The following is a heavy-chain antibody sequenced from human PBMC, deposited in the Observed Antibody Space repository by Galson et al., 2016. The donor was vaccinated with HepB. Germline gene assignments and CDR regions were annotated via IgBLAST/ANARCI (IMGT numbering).Heavy chain of an antibody. J-gene: IGHJ4*02. CDR3: ARRERGCSGGSCIPYYCDS. CDR1: GYTFTNYW. V-gene: IGHV5-51*01. CDR2: IYPGDSDT. Sequence: QSGAEVKKTGESLKISCKASGYTFTNYWIGWVRQLPGKGLEWMGIIYPGDSDTRYSPSFQGQVTMSADTSITTAYLQWSSLKASDTAMYYCARRERGCSGGSCIPYYCDSWGQGTLVTVSS. D-gene: IGHD2-15*01.